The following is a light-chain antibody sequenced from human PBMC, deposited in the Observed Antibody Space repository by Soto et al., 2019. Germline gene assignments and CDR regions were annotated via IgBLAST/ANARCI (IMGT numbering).Light chain of an antibody. Sequence: ILLTQSPCTLSLSPGERATLSCRASQSVSSSYLAWYQQKPGQAPRLLIYGASSRATGIPDRFSGSGSGTDFTLTISRLEPEDFAVYYCQQYGSSPRTFGPGTKV. J-gene: IGKJ1*01. CDR1: QSVSSSY. CDR2: GAS. CDR3: QQYGSSPRT. V-gene: IGKV3-20*01.